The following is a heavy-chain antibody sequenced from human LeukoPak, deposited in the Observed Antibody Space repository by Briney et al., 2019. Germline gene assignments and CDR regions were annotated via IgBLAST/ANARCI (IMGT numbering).Heavy chain of an antibody. J-gene: IGHJ6*02. V-gene: IGHV3-23*01. CDR2: ISGSGGST. CDR1: GFTFSSYA. CDR3: ARDMPYYYYGMDV. D-gene: IGHD2-2*01. Sequence: GGSLRLSCAASGFTFSSYAMSWVRQAPGKGLEWVSAISGSGGSTYYADSMKGRFTISRDNSKNTLYLQMNSLRAEDTAVYYCARDMPYYYYGMDVWGQGTTVTVSS.